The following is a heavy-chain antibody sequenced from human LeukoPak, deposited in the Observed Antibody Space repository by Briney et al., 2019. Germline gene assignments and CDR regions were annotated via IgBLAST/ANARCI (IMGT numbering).Heavy chain of an antibody. D-gene: IGHD2-2*01. Sequence: PGGSLRLSCAASGFTFSSYAKSWVRQAPGKGLDWVSAMGTSGSTYYADSVKGRFTISRDSSTLYLQMNSLRAEDTAVYYCTRDRGGYCSSTSCSLYFDSWGQGTLVTVSS. CDR2: MGTSGST. CDR1: GFTFSSYA. V-gene: IGHV3-23*01. CDR3: TRDRGGYCSSTSCSLYFDS. J-gene: IGHJ4*02.